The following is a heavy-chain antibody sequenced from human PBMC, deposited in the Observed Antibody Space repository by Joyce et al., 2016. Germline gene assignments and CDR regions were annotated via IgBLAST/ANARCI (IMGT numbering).Heavy chain of an antibody. J-gene: IGHJ4*02. D-gene: IGHD2-2*01. CDR1: GFTFSSYG. Sequence: QVQLVESGGGVVQPGRSLRLSCAASGFTFSSYGMHWVSRAPGKGLEWVAVISYDGSNKYYADTVKGRFTISRDNSKNTLYLQMNSLRAEDTAVYYCAKDLFCSTTSCYGRGDYWGQGTLVTVSS. CDR2: ISYDGSNK. V-gene: IGHV3-30*18. CDR3: AKDLFCSTTSCYGRGDY.